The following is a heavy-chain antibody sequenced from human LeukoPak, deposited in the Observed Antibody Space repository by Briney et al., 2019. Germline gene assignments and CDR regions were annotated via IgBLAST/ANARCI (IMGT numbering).Heavy chain of an antibody. V-gene: IGHV4-34*01. CDR3: ARVGGYCSGGSCYWFDP. D-gene: IGHD2-15*01. J-gene: IGHJ5*02. Sequence: SETLSLTCAVYGGSFSGYYWSWIRQPPGKGLGWIGEINHSGSTNYNPSLKSRVTISVDTSKNQFSLKLSSVTAADTAVYYCARVGGYCSGGSCYWFDPWGQGTLVTVSS. CDR2: INHSGST. CDR1: GGSFSGYY.